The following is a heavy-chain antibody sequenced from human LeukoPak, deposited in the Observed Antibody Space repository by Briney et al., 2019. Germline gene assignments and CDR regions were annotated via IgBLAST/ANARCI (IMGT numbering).Heavy chain of an antibody. CDR3: SWLRFDYFDS. Sequence: GGSLTLSCAASGFPFNIAWMSWVRQAPGKGLEWVGRIKSKSDGGTTDFAASVKGRFTISRDDSKNTLYLQMSSLKTEDTAVYYCSWLRFDYFDSWGQGTLVTVSS. D-gene: IGHD5-12*01. V-gene: IGHV3-15*01. J-gene: IGHJ4*02. CDR1: GFPFNIAW. CDR2: IKSKSDGGTT.